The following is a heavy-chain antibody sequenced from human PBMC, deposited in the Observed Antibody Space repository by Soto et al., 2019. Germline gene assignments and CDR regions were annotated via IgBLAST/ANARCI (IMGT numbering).Heavy chain of an antibody. Sequence: SETLSLTCTVSGGYISSYYWNWIRPPPGKGLEWIGYIYYSGSTNYNPSLKSRVTISVDTYKNQFSLKLSSMTAADTAVYYCARDVPNYDFWSGYSSDNWFDPWGQGTLVTVSS. CDR1: GGYISSYY. J-gene: IGHJ5*02. CDR3: ARDVPNYDFWSGYSSDNWFDP. V-gene: IGHV4-59*01. CDR2: IYYSGST. D-gene: IGHD3-3*01.